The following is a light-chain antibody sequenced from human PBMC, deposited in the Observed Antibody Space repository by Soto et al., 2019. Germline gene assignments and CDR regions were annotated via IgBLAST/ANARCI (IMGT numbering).Light chain of an antibody. J-gene: IGLJ1*01. CDR3: SSYAGSNNPLYV. CDR1: SSDVGAFDY. V-gene: IGLV2-8*01. Sequence: QSALTQPPSASGSPGQSVTISRTGTSSDVGAFDYVSWHQQHPGKAPKVIIYEVTKRPSGVPDRFSGSKSGNTASLTVSGLQAEDEAHYYCSSYAGSNNPLYVFGTGTKLTVL. CDR2: EVT.